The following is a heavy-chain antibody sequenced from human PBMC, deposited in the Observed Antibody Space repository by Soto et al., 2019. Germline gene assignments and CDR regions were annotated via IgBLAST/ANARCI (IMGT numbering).Heavy chain of an antibody. V-gene: IGHV3-30-3*01. Sequence: QVQLVESGGGVVQPGRSLRLSCAASGFTFSSYAMHWVRQAPGKGLEWVAVISYDGSNKYYADSVKGRFTISRDNSKNTLYLQMNSLRAEDTAVYYCATLDEYYYGMDVWGQGTTVTVSS. CDR3: ATLDEYYYGMDV. CDR2: ISYDGSNK. CDR1: GFTFSSYA. D-gene: IGHD2-2*03. J-gene: IGHJ6*02.